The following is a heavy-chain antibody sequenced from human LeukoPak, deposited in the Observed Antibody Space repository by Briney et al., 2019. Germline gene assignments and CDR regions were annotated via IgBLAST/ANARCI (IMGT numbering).Heavy chain of an antibody. CDR3: AKLDFGTRYHYYGIDV. CDR2: IYPGDSET. Sequence: GESLKISCKGSGYSFSNYWIAWVRQMPGKGLEWIGLIYPGDSETKYSPSFQGHVSISADKSITTAYLQWSSLEASDTAMYFCAKLDFGTRYHYYGIDVWGQGTTVTVSS. J-gene: IGHJ6*02. V-gene: IGHV5-51*01. CDR1: GYSFSNYW. D-gene: IGHD4-17*01.